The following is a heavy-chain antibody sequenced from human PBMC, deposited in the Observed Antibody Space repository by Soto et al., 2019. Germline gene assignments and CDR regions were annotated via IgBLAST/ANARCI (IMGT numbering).Heavy chain of an antibody. CDR2: INPNSGGT. Sequence: ASVKVSCKASGYTFTGYYMHWVRQAPGQGLEWMGWINPNSGGTKYAKKFQGWVTMTRDTSISTAYMELSRLRSDDTAVYYCARDAPGRGTATPETPLDYWGQGTLVTVSS. D-gene: IGHD2-15*01. V-gene: IGHV1-2*04. CDR1: GYTFTGYY. CDR3: ARDAPGRGTATPETPLDY. J-gene: IGHJ4*02.